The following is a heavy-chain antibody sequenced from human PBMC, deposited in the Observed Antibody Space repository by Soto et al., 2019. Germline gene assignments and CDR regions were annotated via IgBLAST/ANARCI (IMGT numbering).Heavy chain of an antibody. D-gene: IGHD3-16*01. V-gene: IGHV3-53*01. J-gene: IGHJ4*02. CDR3: AGRLATAAGLDY. CDR2: TCSGGTT. Sequence: EVLLVESGGGLIQPGGSLRLSCAASGLIVSSNCLTWVRQAPGKGLECVSITCSGGTTYYADYVRGRFTISSDNSKNTLYLQMNSLRAEDKAVYYCAGRLATAAGLDYWGQGTLVTVSS. CDR1: GLIVSSNC.